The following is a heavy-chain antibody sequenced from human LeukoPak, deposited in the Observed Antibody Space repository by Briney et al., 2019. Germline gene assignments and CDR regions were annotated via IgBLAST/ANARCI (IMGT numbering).Heavy chain of an antibody. Sequence: ASETLSLTCNVSGVSISSFYWSWIRQPAGKGLEWIGRIYTSGSTNYNASLKSRVSMSVDTSKNQFSLKLSSMTAADTAVFYCARENSGSYREFDYWGQGTLVTVSS. CDR1: GVSISSFY. J-gene: IGHJ4*02. CDR2: IYTSGST. V-gene: IGHV4-4*07. D-gene: IGHD1-26*01. CDR3: ARENSGSYREFDY.